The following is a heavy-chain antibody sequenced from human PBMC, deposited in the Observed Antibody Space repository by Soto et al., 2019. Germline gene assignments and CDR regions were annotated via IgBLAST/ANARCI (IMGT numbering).Heavy chain of an antibody. D-gene: IGHD3-9*01. CDR1: GFTFSSYA. V-gene: IGHV3-64D*06. J-gene: IGHJ4*02. CDR3: VKALRYFDWLPDFDY. Sequence: GSLPLAGAASGFTFSSYAMHWVRQAPGKGLEYVSAISSNGGSTYYADSVKGRFTISRDNSKNTLYLQMSSLRAEDTAVYYCVKALRYFDWLPDFDYWGQGTLVTVYS. CDR2: ISSNGGST.